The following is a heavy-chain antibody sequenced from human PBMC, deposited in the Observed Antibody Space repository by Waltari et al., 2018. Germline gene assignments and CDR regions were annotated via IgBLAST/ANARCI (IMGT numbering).Heavy chain of an antibody. CDR1: GFTFSSYW. J-gene: IGHJ4*02. Sequence: EVQLVESGGGLVQPGGSLRLSCAASGFTFSSYWIGWVRQAPGNGLEWVANIKQDGSEKYYVDSVKGRFTISRDNAKNSLYLQMNSLRAEDTAVYYCARGVAGEFDYWGQGTLVTVSS. CDR3: ARGVAGEFDY. CDR2: IKQDGSEK. V-gene: IGHV3-7*01. D-gene: IGHD6-13*01.